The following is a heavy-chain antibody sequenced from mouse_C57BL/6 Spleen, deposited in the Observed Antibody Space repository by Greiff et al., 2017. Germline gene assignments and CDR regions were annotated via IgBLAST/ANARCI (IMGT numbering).Heavy chain of an antibody. CDR2: INPNNGGT. J-gene: IGHJ4*01. D-gene: IGHD1-1*01. CDR1: GYTFTDYY. CDR3: ARLEIITTVVATSYYAMDY. Sequence: EVQLQQSGPELVKPGASVKISCKASGYTFTDYYMNWVKQSHGKSLEWIGDINPNNGGTSYNQKFKGKATLTVDKSSSTAYMELRRLTSEDSAVYYCARLEIITTVVATSYYAMDYWGQGTSVTVSS. V-gene: IGHV1-26*01.